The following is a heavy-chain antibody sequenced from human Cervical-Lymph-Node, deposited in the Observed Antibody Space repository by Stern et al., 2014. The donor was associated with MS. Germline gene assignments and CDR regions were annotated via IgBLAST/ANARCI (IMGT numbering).Heavy chain of an antibody. J-gene: IGHJ5*02. CDR2: INPNSGGT. CDR1: GYTFTGYY. D-gene: IGHD3-22*01. Sequence: QVQLQQSGAEVKKPGASVKVSCKASGYTFTGYYMHWVRQAPGQGLEWMGWINPNSGGTNYAQKFQGRVTMTRDTSISTAYMELSRLRSDDTAVYYCARVSHDSSGYYNWFDPWGQGTLVTVSS. V-gene: IGHV1-2*02. CDR3: ARVSHDSSGYYNWFDP.